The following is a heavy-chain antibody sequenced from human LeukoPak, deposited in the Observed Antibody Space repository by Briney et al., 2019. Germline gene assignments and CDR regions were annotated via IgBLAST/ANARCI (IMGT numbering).Heavy chain of an antibody. D-gene: IGHD2-2*01. CDR2: IIPILGIA. Sequence: GASVKVSCKASGYTFTGYYMHWVRQAPGQGLEWMGRIIPILGIANYAQKFQGRVTITADKSTSTAYMELSSLRSEDTAVYYCARVPRHIVVVPAARDHWYFDLWGRGTLVTVSS. J-gene: IGHJ2*01. CDR1: GYTFTGYY. CDR3: ARVPRHIVVVPAARDHWYFDL. V-gene: IGHV1-69*04.